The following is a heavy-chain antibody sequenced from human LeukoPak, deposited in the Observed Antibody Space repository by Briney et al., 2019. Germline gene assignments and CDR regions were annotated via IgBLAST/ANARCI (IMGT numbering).Heavy chain of an antibody. D-gene: IGHD4-23*01. CDR2: MKPNSGNT. CDR3: ARGGTTVVTLYYYYYYYMDV. V-gene: IGHV1-8*01. J-gene: IGHJ6*03. Sequence: ASVKVSCKASGYTFTSYDINWVRQATGQGLEWMGWMKPNSGNTGYAQKFQGRVTMTRNTSISTAYMELSSLRSEDTAVYYCARGGTTVVTLYYYYYYYMDVWGKGTTVTVSS. CDR1: GYTFTSYD.